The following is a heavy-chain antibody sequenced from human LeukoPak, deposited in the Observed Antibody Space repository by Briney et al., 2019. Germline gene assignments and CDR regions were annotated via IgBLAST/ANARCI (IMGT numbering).Heavy chain of an antibody. Sequence: SETLSLTCTVSGGSISSYYWSWIRQPPGKGLEWIGYIYYSGSTNYNPSLKSRVTISVDTSKNQFSLKLSSVTAADTAVYYCARGGSIAAAVDFDYWGQGTLVTVSS. CDR3: ARGGSIAAAVDFDY. CDR1: GGSISSYY. CDR2: IYYSGST. D-gene: IGHD6-13*01. V-gene: IGHV4-59*08. J-gene: IGHJ4*02.